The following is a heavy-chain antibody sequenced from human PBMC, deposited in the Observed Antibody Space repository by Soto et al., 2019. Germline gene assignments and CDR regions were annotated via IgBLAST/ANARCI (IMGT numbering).Heavy chain of an antibody. Sequence: ASVKVSCKASGYTFTSYYIHWVRQAPGQGLEWMGIINPSSGGTSYAQKFQGRVTMTRDTSTSTVYMDLSSLRSEDTAVYYCATTEHSSSFYWGQGTLVTVSS. CDR3: ATTEHSSSFY. CDR2: INPSSGGT. D-gene: IGHD6-13*01. J-gene: IGHJ4*02. V-gene: IGHV1-46*01. CDR1: GYTFTSYY.